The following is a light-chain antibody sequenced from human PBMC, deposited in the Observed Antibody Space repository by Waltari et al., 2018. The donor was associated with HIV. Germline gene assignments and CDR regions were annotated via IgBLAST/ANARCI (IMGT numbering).Light chain of an antibody. CDR3: QSYDTTTPVV. J-gene: IGLJ2*01. CDR2: EDN. Sequence: NFMLTQPHSVSESPGKTVSIYCNRSSGRIARILVQWYQQRPGSSPTAVIFEDNQRPSGVPERFSGSIDSSSNSASLTISGLKTEDEADYYCQSYDTTTPVVFGGGTRLTVL. CDR1: SGRIARIL. V-gene: IGLV6-57*01.